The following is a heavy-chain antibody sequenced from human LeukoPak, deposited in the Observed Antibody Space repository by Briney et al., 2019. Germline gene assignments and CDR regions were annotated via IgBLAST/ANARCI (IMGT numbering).Heavy chain of an antibody. J-gene: IGHJ5*02. D-gene: IGHD2-2*01. V-gene: IGHV3-23*01. CDR1: GFTFSSYA. Sequence: GGSLRLSCAASGFTFSSYAMSWVRQAPGKGLEWVSAISGSGGSTYYADSVKGRFNISRDNSKNTLYLQMNSLRAEDTAVYYCANQGVPAPRGVNWFDPWGQGTLVTVSS. CDR2: ISGSGGST. CDR3: ANQGVPAPRGVNWFDP.